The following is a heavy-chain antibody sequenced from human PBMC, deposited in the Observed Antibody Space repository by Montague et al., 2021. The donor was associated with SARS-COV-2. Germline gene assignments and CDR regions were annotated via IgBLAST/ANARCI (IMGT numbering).Heavy chain of an antibody. CDR3: ASLTLGYCSSTSCYSDWFDP. J-gene: IGHJ5*02. CDR2: INHSGST. CDR1: GGSFNDYY. V-gene: IGHV4-34*01. Sequence: SETLSLTCAVYGGSFNDYYWSWIRQPPGEGLEWIGQINHSGSTNYNPSLKSRVAISVDTSKYQFSLKLSSVTAADTAVYYCASLTLGYCSSTSCYSDWFDPWGQGTLVTVSS. D-gene: IGHD2-2*02.